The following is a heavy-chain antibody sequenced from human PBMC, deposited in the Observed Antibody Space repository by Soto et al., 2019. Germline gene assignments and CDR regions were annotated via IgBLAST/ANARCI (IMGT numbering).Heavy chain of an antibody. Sequence: GGSLRLSCAASGFTFSSYAMHWVRQAPGKGLEWVAVISYDGSNKYYADSVKGRFTISRDNSKNTLYLQMNSLRAEDTAVYYCASIPMVRGGIWGQGTLVTVSS. CDR1: GFTFSSYA. CDR3: ASIPMVRGGI. J-gene: IGHJ4*02. V-gene: IGHV3-30-3*01. D-gene: IGHD3-10*01. CDR2: ISYDGSNK.